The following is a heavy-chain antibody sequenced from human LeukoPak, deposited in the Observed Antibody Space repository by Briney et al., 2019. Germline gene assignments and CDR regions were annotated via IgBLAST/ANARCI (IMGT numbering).Heavy chain of an antibody. J-gene: IGHJ4*02. D-gene: IGHD7-27*01. V-gene: IGHV3-7*04. Sequence: GGSLRLSCVVSGFTFSNYWMSWVRQAPGKGLEWVANIKEDGSETYYVDSLKGRFTISRDNAKNSLYLQVNSLRVEDSAVYYCARGLGIDYWGQGTLVTVSS. CDR2: IKEDGSET. CDR3: ARGLGIDY. CDR1: GFTFSNYW.